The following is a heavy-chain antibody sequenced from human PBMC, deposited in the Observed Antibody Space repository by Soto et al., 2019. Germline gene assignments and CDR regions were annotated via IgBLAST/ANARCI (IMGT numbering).Heavy chain of an antibody. CDR1: GFTFSSYG. CDR2: ISYDGSNK. CDR3: AKEGYDFWSGYYTRSYYYYGMDV. J-gene: IGHJ6*02. V-gene: IGHV3-30*18. Sequence: GGSLRLSCAASGFTFSSYGMHWVRQAPGKGLEWVAVISYDGSNKYYADSVKGRFTISRDNSKNTLYLQMNSLRAEDTAVYYCAKEGYDFWSGYYTRSYYYYGMDVWGQGTTVTVS. D-gene: IGHD3-3*01.